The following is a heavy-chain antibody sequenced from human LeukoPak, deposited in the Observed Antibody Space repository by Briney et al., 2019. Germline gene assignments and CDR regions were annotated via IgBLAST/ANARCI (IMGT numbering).Heavy chain of an antibody. V-gene: IGHV1-18*01. D-gene: IGHD6-19*01. CDR1: GYTFTSYG. J-gene: IGHJ5*02. Sequence: ASVKVSCRASGYTFTSYGISWVRQAPGQGLEWMGWISAYNGNTNYAQKLQGRVTMTTDTSTSTAYMELRSLRSDDTAVYYCARDLKGSGWYVGWFDPWGQGTLVTVSS. CDR2: ISAYNGNT. CDR3: ARDLKGSGWYVGWFDP.